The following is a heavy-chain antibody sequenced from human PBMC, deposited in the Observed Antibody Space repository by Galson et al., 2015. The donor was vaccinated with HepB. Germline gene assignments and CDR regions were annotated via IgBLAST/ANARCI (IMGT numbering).Heavy chain of an antibody. CDR3: ARLSWDWRTEGNIAAAEAYYFDY. V-gene: IGHV5-10-1*01. J-gene: IGHJ4*02. D-gene: IGHD6-13*01. Sequence: QSGAEVKKPGESLRISCKGSGYSFTSYWISWVRQMPGKGLEWVGRIDPSDSYTNYSPSFQGHVTISADKSISTAYLQWSSLKASDTAMYYCARLSWDWRTEGNIAAAEAYYFDYWGQGTLVTVSS. CDR1: GYSFTSYW. CDR2: IDPSDSYT.